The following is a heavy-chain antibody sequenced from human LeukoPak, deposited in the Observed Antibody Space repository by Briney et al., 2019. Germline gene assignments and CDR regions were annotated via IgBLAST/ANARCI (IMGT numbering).Heavy chain of an antibody. J-gene: IGHJ4*02. CDR1: GFTFSNHA. Sequence: GGSLRPSCAASGFTFSNHAMNWVCQAPGKGLEWVSSISGSGGSTYYADSVKGRFTISRDNSENTLYLQMNSLRAEDTAVYYCAKDRLNFDYWGQGTLVTVSS. CDR3: AKDRLNFDY. V-gene: IGHV3-23*01. CDR2: ISGSGGST.